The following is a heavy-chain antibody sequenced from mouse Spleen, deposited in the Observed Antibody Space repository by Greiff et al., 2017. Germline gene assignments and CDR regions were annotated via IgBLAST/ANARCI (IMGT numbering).Heavy chain of an antibody. D-gene: IGHD2-4*01. CDR3: ARDSDYDDY. CDR2: IYPGSGNT. Sequence: QVQLKQSGAELVRPGASVKLSCKASGYTFTDYYINWVKQRPGQGLEWIARIYPGSGNTYYNEKFKGKATLTAEKSSSTAYMQLSSLTSEDSAVYFCARDSDYDDYWGQGTTLTVSS. J-gene: IGHJ2*01. V-gene: IGHV1-76*01. CDR1: GYTFTDYY.